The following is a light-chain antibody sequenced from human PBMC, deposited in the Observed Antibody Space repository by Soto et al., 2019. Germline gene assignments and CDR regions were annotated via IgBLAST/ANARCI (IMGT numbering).Light chain of an antibody. Sequence: DIQMIQAPSALSASVGDRVTITCRASQSISSRLSWYQPKPGQAPKLLIYDASSWESGVPAGFRGSGSGTQFTLTLSRLQPDDCATDYCQQYNSYPWTFGQGTRVEIK. J-gene: IGKJ1*01. CDR3: QQYNSYPWT. CDR2: DAS. V-gene: IGKV1-5*01. CDR1: QSISSR.